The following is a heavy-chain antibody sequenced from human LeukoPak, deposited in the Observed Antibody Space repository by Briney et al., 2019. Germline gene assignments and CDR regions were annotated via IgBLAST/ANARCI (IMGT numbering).Heavy chain of an antibody. Sequence: NPSETLSLTCTVSGGSISSYYWSWIRQPPGKGLEWIGYIYTSGSTNYHPSLKSRVTISVDTSKNQFSLKLSSVTAADTAVYYCARRGGYSGYDYPLYYYYMDVWGKGTTVTVSS. J-gene: IGHJ6*03. CDR2: IYTSGST. CDR3: ARRGGYSGYDYPLYYYYMDV. CDR1: GGSISSYY. V-gene: IGHV4-4*09. D-gene: IGHD5-12*01.